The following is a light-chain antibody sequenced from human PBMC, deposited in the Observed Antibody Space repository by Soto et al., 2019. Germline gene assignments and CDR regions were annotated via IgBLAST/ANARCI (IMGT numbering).Light chain of an antibody. Sequence: QSVLTQPASVSGSPGQSITISCTGTYSDVGSYNLVSWYQQHPGKAPKLMIYEVFRRPSGVTHRFSGSKSGNTASLTISGVQAEDEADYYCCSYGGADALLFGGGTKLTVL. CDR2: EVF. CDR3: CSYGGADALL. J-gene: IGLJ2*01. V-gene: IGLV2-23*02. CDR1: YSDVGSYNL.